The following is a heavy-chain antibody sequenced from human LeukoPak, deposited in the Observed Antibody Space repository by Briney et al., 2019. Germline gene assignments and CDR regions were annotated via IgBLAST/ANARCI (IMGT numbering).Heavy chain of an antibody. D-gene: IGHD3-3*01. J-gene: IGHJ4*02. CDR2: IKQDGSEK. CDR3: ARGYYDFWSGYYSGDPFDY. Sequence: GGSLRLSCAASGFTFSSYWMSWVRQAPGKGLEWVANIKQDGSEKYYVDSVKGRFTISRDNAKNSLYLQMNSLRAEDTPVYYCARGYYDFWSGYYSGDPFDYWGQGTLVTVSS. CDR1: GFTFSSYW. V-gene: IGHV3-7*04.